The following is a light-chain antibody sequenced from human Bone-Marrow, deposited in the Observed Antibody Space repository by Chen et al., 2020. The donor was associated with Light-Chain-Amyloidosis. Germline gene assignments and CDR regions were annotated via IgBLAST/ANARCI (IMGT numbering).Light chain of an antibody. CDR1: LSVSSSY. Sequence: EIVLKQSPGTLSLSPGERATLSCRASLSVSSSYLAWYQQKPGQAPRLLIYGASSRATGIPDRFSGSECGTDFTLTISRLEPEVFAVNYCQQYGSSPPPFGPGTKVDIK. J-gene: IGKJ3*01. V-gene: IGKV3-20*01. CDR3: QQYGSSPPP. CDR2: GAS.